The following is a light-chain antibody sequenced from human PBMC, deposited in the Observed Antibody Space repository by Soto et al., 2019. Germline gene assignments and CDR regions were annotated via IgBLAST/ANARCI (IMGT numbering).Light chain of an antibody. J-gene: IGKJ1*01. CDR2: DVS. Sequence: EIVLTQSPGTLSLSPGERATLSCRSSQSVSSNYLAWYQQKPDQAPRLVIYDVSGRATGIPDRFSGSGSGTDFTLTISRLEPEDFVVYYCQQYGSSPTFGQGTKVEI. V-gene: IGKV3-20*01. CDR3: QQYGSSPT. CDR1: QSVSSNY.